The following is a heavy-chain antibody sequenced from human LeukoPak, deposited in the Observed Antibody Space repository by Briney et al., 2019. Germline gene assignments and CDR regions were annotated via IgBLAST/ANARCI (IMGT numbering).Heavy chain of an antibody. CDR2: INEEGSQK. Sequence: GGSLRLSCAASGFTFSDYWMTWVRQAPGKGLEWVANINEEGSQKYYVDPVKGRFTLSRDNAWNSLSLQMNSLRAEDTAVYYCVRGKQQLVLDAFDIWGQGTMVTVSS. J-gene: IGHJ3*02. CDR1: GFTFSDYW. CDR3: VRGKQQLVLDAFDI. D-gene: IGHD6-13*01. V-gene: IGHV3-7*01.